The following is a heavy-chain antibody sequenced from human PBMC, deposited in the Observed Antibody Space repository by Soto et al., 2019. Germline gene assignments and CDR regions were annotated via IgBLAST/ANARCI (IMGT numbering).Heavy chain of an antibody. CDR3: GRREAGGWFDF. Sequence: PSQALPLTYAIFGKSVSSRSAACNWIRQSTKKGLEWLGRTYYRSKWYNDYAVSVKGRITINPDTSNNQFSLQLTSLTPDDTAVYYCGRREAGGWFDFWGQGTRVSVSS. V-gene: IGHV6-1*01. CDR2: TYYRSKWYN. J-gene: IGHJ5*01. CDR1: GKSVSSRSAA.